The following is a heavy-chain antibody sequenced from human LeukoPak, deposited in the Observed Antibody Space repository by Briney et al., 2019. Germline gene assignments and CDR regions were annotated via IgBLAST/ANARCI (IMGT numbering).Heavy chain of an antibody. CDR2: ISSKAYGGTT. V-gene: IGHV3-49*04. CDR3: TRGSIVVVVAATLGEIDY. CDR1: GFTFGDYA. J-gene: IGHJ4*02. D-gene: IGHD2-15*01. Sequence: GGSLRLSCTASGFTFGDYAMSWVRQAPGKGLEWGGFISSKAYGGTTAYAGSVKVRFTISRDDSKSIAYLQMNSLKTEDTAVYYCTRGSIVVVVAATLGEIDYWGQGTLVTVSS.